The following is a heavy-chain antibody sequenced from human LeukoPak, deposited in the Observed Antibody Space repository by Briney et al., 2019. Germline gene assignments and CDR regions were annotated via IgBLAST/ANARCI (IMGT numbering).Heavy chain of an antibody. D-gene: IGHD6-6*01. CDR1: GFTFSSYA. Sequence: GRSLRLSCAASGFTFSSYAMHWVRQAPGKGLEYVSALVSNGGSTYYAKSVKGRFTISRDNSKNTLYLQMGSLRAEDTGVYYCARGGEAARMDVWGQGTTVTVSS. J-gene: IGHJ6*02. CDR2: LVSNGGST. V-gene: IGHV3-64*01. CDR3: ARGGEAARMDV.